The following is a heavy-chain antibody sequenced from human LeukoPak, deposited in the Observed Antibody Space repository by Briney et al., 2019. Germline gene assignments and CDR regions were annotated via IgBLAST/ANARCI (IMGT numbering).Heavy chain of an antibody. Sequence: GASVKVSCKASGYTFTGYYMHWVRQAPGQGLEWMGWINPNSGGTNYAQKFQGRVTMTRDTSISTAYMELSRLRSDDTAVYYCARNLDMITFGGVIVVFDYWGQGTLVTVSS. J-gene: IGHJ4*02. CDR1: GYTFTGYY. V-gene: IGHV1-2*02. CDR3: ARNLDMITFGGVIVVFDY. CDR2: INPNSGGT. D-gene: IGHD3-16*02.